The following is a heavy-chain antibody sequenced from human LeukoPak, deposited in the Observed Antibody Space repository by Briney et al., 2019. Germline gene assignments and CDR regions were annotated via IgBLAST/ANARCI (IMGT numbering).Heavy chain of an antibody. CDR3: TREQDREASATVVGDY. J-gene: IGHJ4*02. CDR2: INTDGTRT. D-gene: IGHD4-23*01. V-gene: IGHV3-74*01. Sequence: PGGSLRLSCAASGFTFSSYWMHWVRQAPGKGLVWVSRINTDGTRTTYADSVKGRFTISRDNSKNTLYLQMNSLRAEDTAVYYCTREQDREASATVVGDYWGQGTLVTVSS. CDR1: GFTFSSYW.